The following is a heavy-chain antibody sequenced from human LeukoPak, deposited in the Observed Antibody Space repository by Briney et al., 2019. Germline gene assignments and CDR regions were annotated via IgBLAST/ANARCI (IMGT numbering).Heavy chain of an antibody. CDR1: GFTFSSYG. CDR2: ISYDGSNK. Sequence: GGSLRLSCAASGFTFSSYGMHWVRQAPGKGLEWVAVISYDGSNKYYADSVKGRFTISRDNSKNTLYLQMNSLRAKDTAVYYCAKEGIQLWSGIDYWGQGTLVTVSS. CDR3: AKEGIQLWSGIDY. V-gene: IGHV3-30*18. J-gene: IGHJ4*02. D-gene: IGHD5-18*01.